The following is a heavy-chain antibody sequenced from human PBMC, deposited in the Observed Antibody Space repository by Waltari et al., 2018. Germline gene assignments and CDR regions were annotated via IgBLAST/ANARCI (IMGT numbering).Heavy chain of an antibody. Sequence: EVQLLESGGGLVQPGGSLRLSCAASGFTFSSYAMSWVRQAPGRGLEWVSAISGSGGRTYYADSVKGRFTISRDNSKNTLYLQMNSLRAEDTAVYYCAKISSVHDSSGYKGRNAFDIWGQGTMVTVSS. CDR1: GFTFSSYA. J-gene: IGHJ3*02. CDR3: AKISSVHDSSGYKGRNAFDI. V-gene: IGHV3-23*01. D-gene: IGHD3-22*01. CDR2: ISGSGGRT.